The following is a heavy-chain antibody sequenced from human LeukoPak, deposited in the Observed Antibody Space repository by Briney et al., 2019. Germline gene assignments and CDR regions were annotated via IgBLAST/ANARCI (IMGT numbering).Heavy chain of an antibody. D-gene: IGHD3-22*01. Sequence: GGSLRLSCSASGFTFSIYAMHWVRQAPGKGLEYVSAISSNGGSTYYADSVKGRFTISRDNSKNQLYLQMSSLRAEDTAVYYCVKTPQYYYDSSGSYSNWGQGNLVTVSS. J-gene: IGHJ4*02. CDR1: GFTFSIYA. CDR3: VKTPQYYYDSSGSYSN. CDR2: ISSNGGST. V-gene: IGHV3-64D*09.